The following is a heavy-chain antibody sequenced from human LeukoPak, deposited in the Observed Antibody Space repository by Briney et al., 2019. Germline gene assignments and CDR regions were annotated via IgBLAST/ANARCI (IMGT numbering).Heavy chain of an antibody. V-gene: IGHV1-8*01. D-gene: IGHD1-26*01. Sequence: GASVKVSCKASGYTFASYDINWVRQATGQGLEWVGWMNPNSGNTDYAQKFQGRVTMTRNTSMSTAYMELSSLRAEDTAVYYCGRGSGSYYYMDVWGKGTTVTISS. CDR3: GRGSGSYYYMDV. CDR1: GYTFASYD. CDR2: MNPNSGNT. J-gene: IGHJ6*03.